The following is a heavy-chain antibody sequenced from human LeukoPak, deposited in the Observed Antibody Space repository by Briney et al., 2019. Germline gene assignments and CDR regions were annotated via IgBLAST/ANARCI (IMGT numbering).Heavy chain of an antibody. J-gene: IGHJ4*02. Sequence: SETLSLTCTVSGDSISGYYWSWIRQPAGRGLVSIGRIYSSGSTNYNPSLKSRVTMSVDTSKNQFSLNLKSVTAADTAVYYCARERGDNFESSGYKDYWGQGTLVTVSS. CDR1: GDSISGYY. D-gene: IGHD3-22*01. CDR2: IYSSGST. CDR3: ARERGDNFESSGYKDY. V-gene: IGHV4-4*07.